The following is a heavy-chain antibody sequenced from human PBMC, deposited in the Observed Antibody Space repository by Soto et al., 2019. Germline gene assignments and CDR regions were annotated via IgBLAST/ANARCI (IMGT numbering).Heavy chain of an antibody. V-gene: IGHV1-2*02. D-gene: IGHD3-3*01. Sequence: QVQLVQSGAEVTKPGASVKVSCKASGYTFSGYYIHWVRQAPGQGLEWMGWINPNSGDTNYAQKCQGRVTMTRGTSTTTAYMELSRLRSDDTAVYYCVRDSGFRGFLGWSLDVWGQGTTVTVSS. J-gene: IGHJ6*02. CDR2: INPNSGDT. CDR3: VRDSGFRGFLGWSLDV. CDR1: GYTFSGYY.